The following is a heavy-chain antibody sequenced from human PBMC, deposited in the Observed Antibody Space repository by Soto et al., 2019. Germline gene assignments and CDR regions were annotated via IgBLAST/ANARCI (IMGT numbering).Heavy chain of an antibody. Sequence: SETLSLTCAVYGGSFSGYYWSWIRQPPGKGLEWIGEINHSGSTNYNPSLKSRVTISVDTSKNQFSLKLSSVTAADTAVYYCARRVVIIIGLDYWGQGTLVTVSS. CDR3: ARRVVIIIGLDY. CDR2: INHSGST. CDR1: GGSFSGYY. J-gene: IGHJ4*02. D-gene: IGHD3-22*01. V-gene: IGHV4-34*01.